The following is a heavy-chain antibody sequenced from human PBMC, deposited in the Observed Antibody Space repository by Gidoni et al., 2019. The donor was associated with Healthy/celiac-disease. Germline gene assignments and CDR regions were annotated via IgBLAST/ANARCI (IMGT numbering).Heavy chain of an antibody. CDR1: GFTFSSYG. J-gene: IGHJ3*02. CDR3: AKDEEDIVVVPAADDAFDI. CDR2: ISYDGSNK. Sequence: QVQLVESGGGVVQPGRSLRLSCAASGFTFSSYGLHWVRQAPGKGLEWVAVISYDGSNKYYADSVKGRFTISRDNSKNTLYLQMNSLRAEDTAVYYCAKDEEDIVVVPAADDAFDIWGQGTMVTVSS. V-gene: IGHV3-30*18. D-gene: IGHD2-2*01.